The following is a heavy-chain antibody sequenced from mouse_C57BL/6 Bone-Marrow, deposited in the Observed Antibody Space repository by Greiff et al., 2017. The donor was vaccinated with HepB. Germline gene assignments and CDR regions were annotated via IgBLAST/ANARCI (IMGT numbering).Heavy chain of an antibody. V-gene: IGHV1-64*01. Sequence: QVQLQQPGAELVKPGASVKLSCKASVYTFTSYWMHWVKQRPGQGLEWIGMIHPNSGSTNYNEKFKSKATLTVDKSSSTAYMQLSSLTSEDSAVYYCATITTVVADAYWGQGTLVTVSA. CDR2: IHPNSGST. CDR1: VYTFTSYW. D-gene: IGHD1-1*01. CDR3: ATITTVVADAY. J-gene: IGHJ3*01.